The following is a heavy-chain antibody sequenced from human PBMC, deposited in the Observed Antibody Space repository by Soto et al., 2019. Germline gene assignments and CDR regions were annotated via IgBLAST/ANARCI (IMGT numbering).Heavy chain of an antibody. CDR2: IIPKSGDT. J-gene: IGHJ5*02. CDR3: ARGDFDSSDFYFAGWFDP. CDR1: GYTFTGYY. Sequence: QVQLVQSGAEVKKPGASVNVSCKASGYTFTGYYMHWLRQAPGQGLEWMGWIIPKSGDTKYSQKFQGRVTMPRDTSIRTVYMEVTSLRSDDTAVYYCARGDFDSSDFYFAGWFDPWGQGTLVTVSS. V-gene: IGHV1-2*02. D-gene: IGHD3-22*01.